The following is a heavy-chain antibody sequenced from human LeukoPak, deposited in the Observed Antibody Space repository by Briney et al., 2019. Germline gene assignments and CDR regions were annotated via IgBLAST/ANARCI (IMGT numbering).Heavy chain of an antibody. Sequence: SSVTVSCKAFGYTFTGYWLHSVRQAPGQGRAWMGVISPSGGSTIYAQKFKGRVTLTRDMSTSTVYMELSSLRSEDTAVYYCARDLGRSAYDRGYFDYWGQGTLVTVSS. CDR3: ARDLGRSAYDRGYFDY. D-gene: IGHD5-12*01. CDR1: GYTFTGYW. V-gene: IGHV1-46*01. CDR2: ISPSGGST. J-gene: IGHJ4*02.